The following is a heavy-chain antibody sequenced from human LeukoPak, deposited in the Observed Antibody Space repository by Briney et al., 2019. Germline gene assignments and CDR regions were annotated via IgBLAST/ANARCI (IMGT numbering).Heavy chain of an antibody. D-gene: IGHD6-19*01. CDR1: GFTVTSNY. V-gene: IGHV3-66*02. CDR2: IYSDGST. Sequence: GGSLRLSCAASGFTVTSNYMSWVRQAPGKGLEWVSIIYSDGSTYYADSVKGRFTISRDNSKNTLYLQMNSLRLEDTAVYYCAREGSGWYPFDYWGQGTMVTVSS. J-gene: IGHJ4*02. CDR3: AREGSGWYPFDY.